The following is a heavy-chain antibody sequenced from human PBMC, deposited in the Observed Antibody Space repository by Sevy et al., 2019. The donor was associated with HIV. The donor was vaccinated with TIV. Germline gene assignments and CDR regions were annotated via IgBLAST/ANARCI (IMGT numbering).Heavy chain of an antibody. J-gene: IGHJ4*02. CDR3: ATPQAPCSGGDCNDLDY. CDR2: INPISGGT. D-gene: IGHD2-21*02. V-gene: IGHV1-2*02. CDR1: GHTFTAYY. Sequence: ASVNVSCKASGHTFTAYYVHWVRQAPGQGLEWMGWINPISGGTNYAQKFQGRVTMTSYTSISTTYMDLSRLTSDDTAVYYCATPQAPCSGGDCNDLDYWGQGTLVTVSS.